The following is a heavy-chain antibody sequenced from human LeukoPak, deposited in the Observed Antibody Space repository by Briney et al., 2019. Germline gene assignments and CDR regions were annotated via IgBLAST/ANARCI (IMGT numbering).Heavy chain of an antibody. V-gene: IGHV3-64D*06. D-gene: IGHD3-16*01. CDR3: VKDFGRVRGTPDS. CDR2: ISGSGNGFSI. CDR1: GFVFSIYT. Sequence: GSLRLSCSASGFVFSIYTMYWVRQTPGKGPEYVSTISGSGNGFSIYYADSVKGRFTISRDDSKSILYPQMNGLRSEDTAVYYCVKDFGRVRGTPDSWGQGTLVTVSS. J-gene: IGHJ4*02.